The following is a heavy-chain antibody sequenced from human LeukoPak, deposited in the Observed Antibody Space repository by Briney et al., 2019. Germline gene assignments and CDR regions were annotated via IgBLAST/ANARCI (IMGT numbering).Heavy chain of an antibody. J-gene: IGHJ5*02. V-gene: IGHV1-24*01. D-gene: IGHD5-18*01. Sequence: ASVKVSCKVSGYTLTELSMHWVRQAPGKGLEWMGGFDPEDGETIYAQKFQGRVTMTEATSTDTAYMELSSLRSEDTAVYYCATGRGYSYGVPWFDPWGQGTLVTVSS. CDR3: ATGRGYSYGVPWFDP. CDR2: FDPEDGET. CDR1: GYTLTELS.